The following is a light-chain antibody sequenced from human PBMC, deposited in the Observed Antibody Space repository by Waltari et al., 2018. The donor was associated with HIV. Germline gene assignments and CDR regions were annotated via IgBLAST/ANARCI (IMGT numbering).Light chain of an antibody. CDR1: QSISTY. J-gene: IGKJ5*01. CDR3: QQRSNWIT. Sequence: EIVLTQSPATLSLSPGERATLSCRASQSISTYLAWYQQKPGQAPRLLIYDASNRASGIPTRFSGSGSGTDFTLTISSREPEDSAVYYGQQRSNWITFGQGTRLEIK. V-gene: IGKV3-11*01. CDR2: DAS.